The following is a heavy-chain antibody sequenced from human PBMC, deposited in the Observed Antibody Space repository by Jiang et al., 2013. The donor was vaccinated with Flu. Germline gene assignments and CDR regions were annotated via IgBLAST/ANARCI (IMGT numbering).Heavy chain of an antibody. CDR3: ARDAGGGYNWFDP. CDR1: GGSISSSH. Sequence: LLKPSETLSLTCTVSGGSISSSHWNWIRQPPGKGLEWIGSVYYSGSTNYNPSLKSRVTISVDTSKNQFSLRLTSVTAADTAVYYCARDAGGGYNWFDPWGQGTPGHRLL. D-gene: IGHD1-26*01. CDR2: VYYSGST. V-gene: IGHV4-59*01. J-gene: IGHJ5*02.